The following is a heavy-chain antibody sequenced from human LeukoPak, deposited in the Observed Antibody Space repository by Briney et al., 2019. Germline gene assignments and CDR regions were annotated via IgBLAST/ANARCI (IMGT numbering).Heavy chain of an antibody. D-gene: IGHD5-18*01. CDR3: ARERGYSYGYSDY. J-gene: IGHJ4*02. CDR2: ISSSSSTI. CDR1: GFTFSSYS. Sequence: LPGGSLRLSCAASGFTFSSYSMNWVRQAPGKGLEWVSYISSSSSTIYYADSVKGRFTISRDNAKNSLYLQMNSLRAEDTAVYYCARERGYSYGYSDYWGQGTLVTVSS. V-gene: IGHV3-48*01.